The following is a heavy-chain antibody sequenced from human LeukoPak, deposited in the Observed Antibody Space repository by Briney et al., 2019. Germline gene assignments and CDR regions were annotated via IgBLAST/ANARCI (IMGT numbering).Heavy chain of an antibody. Sequence: GGSLRLSCAASGFTFSNNAMHWVRQAPGKGLEWVAVISYDGSNKYYADSVKGRFTISRDNSKNTLYLQMNSLRAEDTAVYYCAKDRGSATVTNYYYGMDVWGQGTTVTVSS. CDR2: ISYDGSNK. J-gene: IGHJ6*02. CDR3: AKDRGSATVTNYYYGMDV. CDR1: GFTFSNNA. D-gene: IGHD4-11*01. V-gene: IGHV3-30*18.